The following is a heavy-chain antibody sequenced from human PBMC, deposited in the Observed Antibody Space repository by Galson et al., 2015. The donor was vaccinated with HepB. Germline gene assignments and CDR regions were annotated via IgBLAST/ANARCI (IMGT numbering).Heavy chain of an antibody. CDR3: ATRVQLWA. J-gene: IGHJ5*02. V-gene: IGHV3-23*01. CDR2: ISSDGVYI. D-gene: IGHD3-10*01. CDR1: GFTFSSHD. Sequence: SLRLSCAASGFTFSSHDMSWVRQAPGKGLEWVSTISSDGVYIYYADSVRGRFTISRDNSRNILYLQMNSLRAGDSAVYYCATRVQLWAWGQGALVTVSS.